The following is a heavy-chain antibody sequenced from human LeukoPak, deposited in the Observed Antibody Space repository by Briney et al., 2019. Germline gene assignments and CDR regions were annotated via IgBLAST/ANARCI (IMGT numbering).Heavy chain of an antibody. CDR2: ISSSSSYI. V-gene: IGHV3-21*01. Sequence: PGGSLRLSCAASGFTFSSYSMNWVRQAPGKGLEWVSSISSSSSYIYYADSVKGRFTISRDNAKNSLYLQMNSLRAEDTAVYYCAKDLGYINYYFDYWGQGTLVTVSS. CDR1: GFTFSSYS. D-gene: IGHD4-11*01. CDR3: AKDLGYINYYFDY. J-gene: IGHJ4*02.